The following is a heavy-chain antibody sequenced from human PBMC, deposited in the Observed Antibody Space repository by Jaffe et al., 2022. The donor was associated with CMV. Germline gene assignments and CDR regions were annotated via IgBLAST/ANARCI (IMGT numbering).Heavy chain of an antibody. CDR1: GGSISSYY. Sequence: QVQLQESGPGLVKPSETLSLTCTVSGGSISSYYWSWIRQPPGKGLEWIGYIYYSGSTNYNPSLKSRVTISVDTSKNQFSLKLSSVTAADTAVYYCARGQGGDSSWYWGQGTLVTVSS. J-gene: IGHJ4*02. CDR3: ARGQGGDSSWY. D-gene: IGHD4-17*01. V-gene: IGHV4-59*01. CDR2: IYYSGST.